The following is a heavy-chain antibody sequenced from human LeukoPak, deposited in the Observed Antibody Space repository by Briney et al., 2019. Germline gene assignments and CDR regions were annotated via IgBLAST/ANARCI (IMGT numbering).Heavy chain of an antibody. V-gene: IGHV3-73*01. J-gene: IGHJ6*03. CDR3: TASSSGQQLSSYYYMDV. Sequence: GGSLRLSCAASGFTFSGSAMHWVRQASGKGLEWVGRIRSKANSYATAYAASVKGRFTISRDDSKNTAYLQMNSLKTEDTAVYCCTASSSGQQLSSYYYMDVWGKGTTVTVSS. CDR2: IRSKANSYAT. D-gene: IGHD6-13*01. CDR1: GFTFSGSA.